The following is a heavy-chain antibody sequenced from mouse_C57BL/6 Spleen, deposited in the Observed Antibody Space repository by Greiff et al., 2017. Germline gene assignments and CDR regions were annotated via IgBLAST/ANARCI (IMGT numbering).Heavy chain of an antibody. D-gene: IGHD2-4*01. CDR2: ISYDGSN. J-gene: IGHJ2*01. Sequence: EVKLMESGPGLVKPSQSLSLTCSVTGYSITSGYYWNWIRQFPGNKLEWMGYISYDGSNNYNPSLKNRISITRDTSKNQFFLKLNSVTTEDTATYYCATYYDYDDYFDYWGQGTTLTVSS. CDR1: GYSITSGYY. CDR3: ATYYDYDDYFDY. V-gene: IGHV3-6*01.